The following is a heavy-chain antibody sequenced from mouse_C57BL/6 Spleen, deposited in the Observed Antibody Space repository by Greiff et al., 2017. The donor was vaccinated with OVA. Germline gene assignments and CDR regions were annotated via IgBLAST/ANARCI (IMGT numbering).Heavy chain of an antibody. D-gene: IGHD2-2*01. J-gene: IGHJ4*01. CDR3: ARSGVTTYYYAMDY. V-gene: IGHV1-77*01. CDR1: GYTFTDYY. Sequence: VQLQQSGAELVKPGASVKISCKASGYTFTDYYINWVQQRPGQGLEWIGKIGPGSGSTYYNEKFKGKATLTADKSSSTAYMQLSSLPSEDSAVYFCARSGVTTYYYAMDYWGQGTSVTVSS. CDR2: IGPGSGST.